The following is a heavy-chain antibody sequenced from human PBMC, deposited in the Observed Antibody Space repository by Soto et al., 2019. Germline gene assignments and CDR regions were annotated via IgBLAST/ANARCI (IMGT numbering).Heavy chain of an antibody. CDR1: GGSISSGGYY. V-gene: IGHV4-31*03. J-gene: IGHJ4*02. Sequence: SETLSLTCTVSGGSISSGGYYWSWIRQHPGKGLEWIGYIYYSGSTYYNPSLKSRVTISVDTSKNQFSLKLSSVTAADTAVYYCARADPVALFYYFDYWGQGTLVTVSS. CDR3: ARADPVALFYYFDY. D-gene: IGHD6-19*01. CDR2: IYYSGST.